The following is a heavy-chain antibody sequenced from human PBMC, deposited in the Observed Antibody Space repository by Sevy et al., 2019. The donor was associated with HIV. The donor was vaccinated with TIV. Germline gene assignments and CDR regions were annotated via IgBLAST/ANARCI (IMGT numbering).Heavy chain of an antibody. V-gene: IGHV3-23*01. D-gene: IGHD3-3*01. CDR3: AGRRVGDFWSGSVRGPWAGGPLFDY. CDR1: GFTLSSYV. J-gene: IGHJ4*02. CDR2: ISHTSESP. Sequence: GGSLRLSCAASGFTLSSYVMSWVRHSPGKGLEWVSTISHTSESPNYADSVKGRFTISRDNSKNTLYLQMNSLRVEDTAVYYCAGRRVGDFWSGSVRGPWAGGPLFDYWGQGTLVTVSS.